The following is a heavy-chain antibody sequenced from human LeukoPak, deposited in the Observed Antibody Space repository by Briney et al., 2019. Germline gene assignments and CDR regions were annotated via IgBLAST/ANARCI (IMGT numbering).Heavy chain of an antibody. V-gene: IGHV4-4*07. CDR2: IYTSGST. D-gene: IGHD6-13*01. CDR3: ARGLPYSSSWSPVRRYYYYGMDV. Sequence: KPSETLSLTCTVSGGSISSYYWSWIRQPAGKGLEWIGRIYTSGSTNYNPSLKSRVTMSVDTSKNQFSLKLSSVTAADTAVYYCARGLPYSSSWSPVRRYYYYGMDVWGQGTTVTVSS. J-gene: IGHJ6*02. CDR1: GGSISSYY.